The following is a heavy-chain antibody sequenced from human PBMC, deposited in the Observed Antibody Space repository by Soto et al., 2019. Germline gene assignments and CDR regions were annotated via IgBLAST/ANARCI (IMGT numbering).Heavy chain of an antibody. V-gene: IGHV3-15*01. CDR1: GFTFSNAW. CDR3: TTDLNRLYSSGWPNPYYYYGMDV. D-gene: IGHD6-19*01. CDR2: IKSKTDGGTT. J-gene: IGHJ6*02. Sequence: GGSLRLSCAASGFTFSNAWMSWVRQAPGKGLEWVGRIKSKTDGGTTDYAAPVKGRFTISRDDSKNTLYLQMNSLKTEDTAVYYCTTDLNRLYSSGWPNPYYYYGMDVWGQGTTVTVSS.